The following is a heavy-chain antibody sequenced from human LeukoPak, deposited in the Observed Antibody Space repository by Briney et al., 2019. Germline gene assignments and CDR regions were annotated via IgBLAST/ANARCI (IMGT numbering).Heavy chain of an antibody. CDR3: ARVPNYYDSSGYVALAFDI. V-gene: IGHV4-39*01. Sequence: SETLSLTCTVSGGSISSYYWSWIRQPPGKGLEWIGSMHYSGSSYYKLSLKSRVTISVDTSENQFSLKLNSVTAADTAVYYCARVPNYYDSSGYVALAFDIWGQGTMVTVSS. CDR2: MHYSGSS. J-gene: IGHJ3*02. CDR1: GGSISSYY. D-gene: IGHD3-22*01.